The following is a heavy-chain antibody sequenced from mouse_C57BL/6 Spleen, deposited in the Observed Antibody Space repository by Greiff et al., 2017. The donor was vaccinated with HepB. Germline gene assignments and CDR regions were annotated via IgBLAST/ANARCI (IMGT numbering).Heavy chain of an antibody. J-gene: IGHJ4*01. CDR1: GYAFSSSW. V-gene: IGHV1-82*01. CDR3: ARGNYYGRSAMDY. D-gene: IGHD1-1*01. Sequence: QVQLKESGPELVKPGASVKISCKASGYAFSSSWMNWVKQRPGKGLEWIGRIYPGDGDTNYNGKFKGKATLTADKSSSTAYMQLSSLTSEDSAVYFCARGNYYGRSAMDYWGQGTSVTVSS. CDR2: IYPGDGDT.